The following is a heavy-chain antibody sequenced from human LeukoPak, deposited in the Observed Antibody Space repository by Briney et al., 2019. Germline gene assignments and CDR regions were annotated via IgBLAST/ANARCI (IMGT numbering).Heavy chain of an antibody. CDR1: GGSISSYY. D-gene: IGHD3-10*01. CDR2: IYYSGST. Sequence: SETLSLTCTVSGGSISSYYWSWIRQPPGKGLEWIGYIYYSGSTNYNPSLKSRVAISVDTSKNQFSLKLSSVTAADTAVYYCARLGEGLWFGEFYDYWGQGTLVTVSS. J-gene: IGHJ4*02. CDR3: ARLGEGLWFGEFYDY. V-gene: IGHV4-59*08.